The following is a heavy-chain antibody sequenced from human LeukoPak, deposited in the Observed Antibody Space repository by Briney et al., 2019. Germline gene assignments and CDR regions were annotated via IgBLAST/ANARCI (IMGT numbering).Heavy chain of an antibody. D-gene: IGHD1-26*01. CDR3: AKDGGGSYQKYDY. CDR1: GFTVSSNY. J-gene: IGHJ4*02. V-gene: IGHV3-53*01. CDR2: IYSGGST. Sequence: QPGGSLRLSCAASGFTVSSNYMSWVRQAPGKGLEWVSVIYSGGSTYYADSVKGRFTISRDNSKNTLYLQMNSLRAEDTAVYYCAKDGGGSYQKYDYWGQGTLVTVSS.